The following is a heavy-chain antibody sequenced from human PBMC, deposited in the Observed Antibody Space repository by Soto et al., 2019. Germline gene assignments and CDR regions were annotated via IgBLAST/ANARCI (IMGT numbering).Heavy chain of an antibody. D-gene: IGHD6-13*01. CDR3: ARVSQQLVRYYFDY. Sequence: WASVKVSCKASGYTFTSYAMHWVRQAPGQRLEWMGWINAGNGNTKYSQKFQGRVTITRDTSASTAYMELSSLRSEDTAVYYCARVSQQLVRYYFDYWGQGTLVTVSS. CDR1: GYTFTSYA. V-gene: IGHV1-3*01. J-gene: IGHJ4*02. CDR2: INAGNGNT.